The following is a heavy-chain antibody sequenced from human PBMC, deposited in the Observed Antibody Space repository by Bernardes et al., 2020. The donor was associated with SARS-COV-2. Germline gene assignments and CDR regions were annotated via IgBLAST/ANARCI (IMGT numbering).Heavy chain of an antibody. D-gene: IGHD1-1*01. CDR2: IRSSGSTT. Sequence: GGSLRLSCVVSGFTFSRHPMSWVRQAPGKGLEWVAVIRSSGSTTYYADSVKGRCNITRDNSRKTVNLQMNALRGDDTATYFCARAGRYNWKDVYYFDWWGQGTVVSVSS. CDR1: GFTFSRHP. V-gene: IGHV3-23*01. J-gene: IGHJ4*02. CDR3: ARAGRYNWKDVYYFDW.